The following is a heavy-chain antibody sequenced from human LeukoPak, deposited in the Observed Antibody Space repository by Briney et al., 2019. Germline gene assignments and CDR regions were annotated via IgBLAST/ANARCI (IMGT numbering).Heavy chain of an antibody. D-gene: IGHD3-22*01. J-gene: IGHJ3*02. V-gene: IGHV3-53*01. CDR1: GFTVSSTQ. CDR3: ARMTYYYDGSGYPTGSAFDI. Sequence: AGGSLRLSCEASGFTVSSTQMVWVRQAPGKGLEWVSVTYTGGNSYYAGSMQGRFIISRDISKNTLYLQMNNLRAEDSALYYCARMTYYYDGSGYPTGSAFDIWGQGTMVTVSS. CDR2: TYTGGNS.